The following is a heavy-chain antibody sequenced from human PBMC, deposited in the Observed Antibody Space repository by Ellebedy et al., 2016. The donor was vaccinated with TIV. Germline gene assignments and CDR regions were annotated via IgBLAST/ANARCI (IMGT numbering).Heavy chain of an antibody. CDR3: AKDLRGQHKVYYFDY. CDR1: GFTFSNYA. J-gene: IGHJ4*02. CDR2: ISGGADST. Sequence: GESLKISCAASGFTFSNYAMSWVRQSPGKGLEWVSGISGGADSTYYADSVKGRFTISRDTSKSTLYLQMNSLRVEDTALNYCAKDLRGQHKVYYFDYWGQGTLVTVSS. V-gene: IGHV3-23*01. D-gene: IGHD3-10*01.